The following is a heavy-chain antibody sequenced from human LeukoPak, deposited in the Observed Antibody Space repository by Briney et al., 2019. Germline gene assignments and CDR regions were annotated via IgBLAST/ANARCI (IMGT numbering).Heavy chain of an antibody. CDR1: GGSISSYY. V-gene: IGHV4-4*07. D-gene: IGHD3-22*01. Sequence: PSETLSLTCTVSGGSISSYYWSWIRQPAGKGLEWIGRIYTSGSTNYNPPLKSRVTMSVDTSKNQFSLKLSSVTAAGTAVYYCARDLGPVTQSYDSSGYFYWGQGTLVTVSS. J-gene: IGHJ4*02. CDR2: IYTSGST. CDR3: ARDLGPVTQSYDSSGYFY.